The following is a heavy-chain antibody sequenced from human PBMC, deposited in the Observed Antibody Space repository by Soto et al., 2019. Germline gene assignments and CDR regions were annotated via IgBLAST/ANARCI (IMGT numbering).Heavy chain of an antibody. Sequence: GGSLRLSCTVSGFAFNNYGINWVRQAPGKGLEWVSSISKSDYTYYSDSVKGRFTISRDNAKNSVSLQMNTLRVEDTAVYYCAREDSIIIPAVSDFWGQGPLVPVPS. D-gene: IGHD6-13*01. CDR2: ISKSDYT. V-gene: IGHV3-21*01. CDR3: AREDSIIIPAVSDF. J-gene: IGHJ4*02. CDR1: GFAFNNYG.